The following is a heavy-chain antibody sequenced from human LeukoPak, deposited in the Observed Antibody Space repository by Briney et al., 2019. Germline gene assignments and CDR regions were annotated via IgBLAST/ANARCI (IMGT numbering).Heavy chain of an antibody. V-gene: IGHV3-33*08. CDR2: ISYDGSNK. CDR3: ARAPGS. CDR1: GFTFSSYG. J-gene: IGHJ4*02. Sequence: GALRLSCAGSGFTFSSYGMHWVRQAPGKGLEWVAVISYDGSNKYYADSVKGRFTISRDNSKNTPYLQMNSLRAGATAVSYCARAPGSWGQGPRVTVSS. D-gene: IGHD2-15*01.